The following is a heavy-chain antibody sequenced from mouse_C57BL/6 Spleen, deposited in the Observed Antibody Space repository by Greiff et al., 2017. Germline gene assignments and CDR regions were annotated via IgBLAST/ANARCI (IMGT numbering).Heavy chain of an antibody. D-gene: IGHD3-2*02. CDR3: ARKGTAQATGFDY. J-gene: IGHJ2*01. Sequence: VKLMESGAELVRPGTSVKMSCKASGYTFTNYWIGWAKQRPGHGLEWIGDIYPGGGYTNYNEKFKGKATLTADKSSSTAYMQFSSLTSEDSAIYYCARKGTAQATGFDYWGQGTTLTVSS. V-gene: IGHV1-63*01. CDR1: GYTFTNYW. CDR2: IYPGGGYT.